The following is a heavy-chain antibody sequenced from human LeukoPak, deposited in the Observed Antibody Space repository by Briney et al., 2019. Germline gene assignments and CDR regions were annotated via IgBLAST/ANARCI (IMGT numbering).Heavy chain of an antibody. V-gene: IGHV3-21*01. CDR1: GFTFSSYS. Sequence: PGGSLRLSCAASGFTFSSYSMNWVRQAPGKGLEWVSSISSSSSYIYYADSVKGRFTISRDNAKNSLYLQMNSLRAEDTAVYYCARTQYSSGWYARNYYFDYWGQGTLVTVSS. CDR3: ARTQYSSGWYARNYYFDY. J-gene: IGHJ4*02. CDR2: ISSSSSYI. D-gene: IGHD6-19*01.